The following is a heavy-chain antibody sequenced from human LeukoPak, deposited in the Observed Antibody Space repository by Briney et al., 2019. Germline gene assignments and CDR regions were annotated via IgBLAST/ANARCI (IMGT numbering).Heavy chain of an antibody. J-gene: IGHJ5*02. V-gene: IGHV1-18*01. Sequence: GASVKVSCKASGYTFTSYGISWVRQAPGQGLEWMGWISAYNGNTNYAQKLQGRVTMTTDTSTSTAYMELRSLRSDDTAVYYCAREVRGAIVVVPGPYWFDPWGQGTLVTVSS. CDR1: GYTFTSYG. CDR3: AREVRGAIVVVPGPYWFDP. CDR2: ISAYNGNT. D-gene: IGHD2-2*01.